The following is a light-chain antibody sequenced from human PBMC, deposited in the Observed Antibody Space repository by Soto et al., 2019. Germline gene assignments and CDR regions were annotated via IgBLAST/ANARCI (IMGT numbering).Light chain of an antibody. CDR3: KQYGSWT. CDR1: QTISSNN. Sequence: EIVLTQSPGTLSVSPGERATLSCRASQTISSNNLAWYQQKPGQAPSLLIYGTSSRATGIPDRFSGSGSGTDLTLTISRLEPEDSGIYSCKQYGSWTFGQGTKVEIK. V-gene: IGKV3-20*01. J-gene: IGKJ1*01. CDR2: GTS.